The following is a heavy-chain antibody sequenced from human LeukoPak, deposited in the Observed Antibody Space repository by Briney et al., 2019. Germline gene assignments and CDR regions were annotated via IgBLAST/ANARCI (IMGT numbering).Heavy chain of an antibody. Sequence: PSETPSLTCTVSGYSISSGYYWGWIRQPPGKGLEWIGSIYHSGSTYYNPSLKSRVTISVDTSKNQFSLKLSSVTAADTAVYYCARVYGSGSYYSIPAYFDYWGQGTLVTVSS. CDR2: IYHSGST. CDR1: GYSISSGYY. V-gene: IGHV4-38-2*02. CDR3: ARVYGSGSYYSIPAYFDY. D-gene: IGHD3-10*01. J-gene: IGHJ4*02.